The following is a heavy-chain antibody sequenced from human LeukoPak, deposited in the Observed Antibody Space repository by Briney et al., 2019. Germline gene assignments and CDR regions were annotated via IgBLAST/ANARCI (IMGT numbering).Heavy chain of an antibody. J-gene: IGHJ5*02. V-gene: IGHV1-2*02. Sequence: ASVKVSCKASGYTFTGYYMHWVRQAPGQGLEWMGWINPNSGGTNYAQKFQGRVTMTRDTSISTAYMELSRLRSDDTAVYYCARVPNMVVVPAATNNWFDPWGQGTLVTVSS. CDR2: INPNSGGT. CDR1: GYTFTGYY. D-gene: IGHD2-2*01. CDR3: ARVPNMVVVPAATNNWFDP.